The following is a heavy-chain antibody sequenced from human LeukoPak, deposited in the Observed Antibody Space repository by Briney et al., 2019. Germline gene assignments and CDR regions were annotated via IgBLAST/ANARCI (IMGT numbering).Heavy chain of an antibody. CDR3: ARAIRTYYYGSGSYFFDY. J-gene: IGHJ4*02. D-gene: IGHD3-10*01. V-gene: IGHV4-59*01. Sequence: SETLSLTCTVSGGSINSYYWSWIRQPPGKGLEWIGYIYYSGSTNYNPSLKSRVTISVDTSKNQFSLKLSSVTAADTAVYYCARAIRTYYYGSGSYFFDYWGQGTLVTVSS. CDR1: GGSINSYY. CDR2: IYYSGST.